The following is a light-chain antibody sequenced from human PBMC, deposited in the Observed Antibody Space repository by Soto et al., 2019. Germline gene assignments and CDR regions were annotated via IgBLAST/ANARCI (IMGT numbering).Light chain of an antibody. CDR2: ANS. J-gene: IGLJ2*01. CDR1: SSNIGAGYN. V-gene: IGLV1-40*01. CDR3: QSYDSSLSEVV. Sequence: QSVLTQPPSVSGAPGQRVTISCTGSSSNIGAGYNVHWYQQLPGTAPKLLIYANSNRPSGVPDRFSGSKSGTSASLAITGLQDEDEADYSCQSYDSSLSEVVFGGGTKLTVL.